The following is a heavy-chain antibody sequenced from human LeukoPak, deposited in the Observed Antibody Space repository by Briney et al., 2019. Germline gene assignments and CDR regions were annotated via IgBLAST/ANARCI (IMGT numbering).Heavy chain of an antibody. J-gene: IGHJ4*02. Sequence: SETLSLTCTVSGGSISGYYWSWIRQPPGKGLEWVGYIHYSGSSNYSPSLKSRVTISVDTSKNQFSLKLSSVTAADTAVYYCARVSGYCSSTSCRGIENWGQGTLVTVSS. D-gene: IGHD2-2*01. CDR2: IHYSGSS. V-gene: IGHV4-59*01. CDR1: GGSISGYY. CDR3: ARVSGYCSSTSCRGIEN.